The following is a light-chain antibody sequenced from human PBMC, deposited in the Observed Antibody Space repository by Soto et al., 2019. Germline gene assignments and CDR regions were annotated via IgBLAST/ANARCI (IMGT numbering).Light chain of an antibody. CDR1: QSISDW. Sequence: DIQMTQSPSTLSASVGDRVTITCRASQSISDWLAWYQQKPGKAPKLLIYDASNLESGVPSRFSGGGSGTDFTLTISSLRPEDSATYYCQQSYSTPFLFGPGTKVDIK. J-gene: IGKJ3*01. V-gene: IGKV1-5*01. CDR2: DAS. CDR3: QQSYSTPFL.